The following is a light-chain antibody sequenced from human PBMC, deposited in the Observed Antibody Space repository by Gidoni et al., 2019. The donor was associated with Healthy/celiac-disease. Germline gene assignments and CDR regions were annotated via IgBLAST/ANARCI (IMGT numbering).Light chain of an antibody. J-gene: IGKJ2*01. V-gene: IGKV1-39*01. CDR1: QSISSY. CDR2: AAS. CDR3: QQSYSTSYT. Sequence: DIQMTQSPSSLSASVGDRVTITCRASQSISSYLNWYQQKPGKAPKLLIYAASSLQSGVPSRFSGSGSGTDFTLTISSLQPEDFATYYCQQSYSTSYTFDQXTKLEIK.